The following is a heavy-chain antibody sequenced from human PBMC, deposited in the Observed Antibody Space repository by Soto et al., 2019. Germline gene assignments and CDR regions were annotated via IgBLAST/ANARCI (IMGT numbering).Heavy chain of an antibody. V-gene: IGHV3-15*01. D-gene: IGHD1-26*01. CDR1: GFTFSNAW. Sequence: EVQLVESGGGLVKPGGSLRLSCAASGFTFSNAWMSWVRQAPGKGLEWVGRIKSKTDGGTTDYAAPVKGRFTISRDDSKNTLYLQMNSLKTEDTAVYYCTTDSVGATVPDYWGQGTLVTVSS. J-gene: IGHJ4*02. CDR3: TTDSVGATVPDY. CDR2: IKSKTDGGTT.